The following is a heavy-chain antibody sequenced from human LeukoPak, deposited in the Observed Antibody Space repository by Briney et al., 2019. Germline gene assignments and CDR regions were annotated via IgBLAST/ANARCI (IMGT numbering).Heavy chain of an antibody. J-gene: IGHJ4*02. V-gene: IGHV4-34*01. D-gene: IGHD5-18*01. Sequence: SETLSLTCAVYGGSFSGYYWSWIRQPPGKGLEWIGEINHSGSTNYNPSLKSRVTISVDTSKNQFSLKLSSVTAADTAVYYCARKGAQGQLWLGPRLYYFDLGGQGTLVTVS. CDR2: INHSGST. CDR1: GGSFSGYY. CDR3: ARKGAQGQLWLGPRLYYFDL.